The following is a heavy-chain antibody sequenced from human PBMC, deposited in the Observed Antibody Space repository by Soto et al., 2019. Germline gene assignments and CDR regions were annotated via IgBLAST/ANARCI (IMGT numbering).Heavy chain of an antibody. D-gene: IGHD5-12*01. CDR2: ISASSSYI. Sequence: EVRLVKSGGGRVKPGGSLRLSCAASGFTFNDYTMNWVRQAPGKGLEWVSSISASSSYINYADLVKGRFTISRVNDNNSLYLQLNSLRAEDAAVYYCARDRGYSDDDYYSDYWGQGTLVTVSS. J-gene: IGHJ4*02. CDR3: ARDRGYSDDDYYSDY. V-gene: IGHV3-21*01. CDR1: GFTFNDYT.